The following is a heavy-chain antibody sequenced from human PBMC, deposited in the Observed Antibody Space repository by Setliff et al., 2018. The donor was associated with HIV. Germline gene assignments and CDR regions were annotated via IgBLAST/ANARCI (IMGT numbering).Heavy chain of an antibody. V-gene: IGHV4-34*01. J-gene: IGHJ4*02. D-gene: IGHD5-12*01. Sequence: PSETLSLTCAVYGESFSGYYWNWIRQPPGKGLEWIGEINHSGSTKYNPSLKSRVTISVDTSKKQFSLKLRSVTAADTAVYYCARRRDGYNSAPWRNDYWGQGTLVTVSS. CDR3: ARRRDGYNSAPWRNDY. CDR1: GESFSGYY. CDR2: INHSGST.